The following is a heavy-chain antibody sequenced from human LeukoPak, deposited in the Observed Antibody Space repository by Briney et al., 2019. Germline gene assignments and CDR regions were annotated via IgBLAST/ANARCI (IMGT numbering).Heavy chain of an antibody. V-gene: IGHV4-34*01. J-gene: IGHJ6*03. Sequence: KPSEILSLTCAVYGGSFSGYYWSWIRQPPGKGLEWIGEINHSGSTNYNPSLKSRVTISVDTSKNQFSLKLSSVTAADTAVYYCARGRIAARKHYYYYMDVWGKGTTVTVSS. D-gene: IGHD6-6*01. CDR1: GGSFSGYY. CDR3: ARGRIAARKHYYYYMDV. CDR2: INHSGST.